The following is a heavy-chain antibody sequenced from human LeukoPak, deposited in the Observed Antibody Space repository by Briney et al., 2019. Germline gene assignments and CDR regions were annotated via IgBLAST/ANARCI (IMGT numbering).Heavy chain of an antibody. CDR3: AREYTAMAFDY. CDR2: IKQDGSEK. CDR1: GFTFSSYW. D-gene: IGHD5-18*01. V-gene: IGHV3-7*01. Sequence: GGSLRLSCAASGFTFSSYWMSWVRQAPGKGLEWEANIKQDGSEKYYVDSVKGRFTISRDNAKNSLYLQMDSLRAEDTAVYYCAREYTAMAFDYWAQGTLVTVSS. J-gene: IGHJ4*02.